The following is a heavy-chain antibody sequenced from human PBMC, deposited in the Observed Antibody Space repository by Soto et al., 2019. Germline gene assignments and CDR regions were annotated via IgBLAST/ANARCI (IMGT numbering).Heavy chain of an antibody. Sequence: PSQTLSLTCAISGDSVSRNSAAWNWIRQSPSRGLEWLGKTYYRSKWCNDYAESVKSRITINPDTSKNQFSLQLNSVTHEDTGVYYCARSFNWAFDYWGQGALVTVSS. D-gene: IGHD1-1*01. J-gene: IGHJ4*02. CDR2: TYYRSKWCN. V-gene: IGHV6-1*01. CDR1: GDSVSRNSAA. CDR3: ARSFNWAFDY.